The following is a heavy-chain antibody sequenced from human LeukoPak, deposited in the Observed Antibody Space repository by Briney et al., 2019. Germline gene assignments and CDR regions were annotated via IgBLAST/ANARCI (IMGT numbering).Heavy chain of an antibody. CDR1: GFTLICCG. D-gene: IGHD7-27*01. Sequence: GGSLRLSCAASGFTLICCGMHWVRQAPGKGLEWVANINQDGSEKYYVDSVKGRFTISRDNAKNSLYLQMNSLRAEDTAVYYCARDLNWETYWGQGTLVTVSS. CDR2: INQDGSEK. CDR3: ARDLNWETY. J-gene: IGHJ4*02. V-gene: IGHV3-7*01.